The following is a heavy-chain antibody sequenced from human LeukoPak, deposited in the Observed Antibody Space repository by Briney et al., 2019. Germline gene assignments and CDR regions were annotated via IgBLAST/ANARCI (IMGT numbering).Heavy chain of an antibody. Sequence: GGSLRLSWAASGFSFSSYTMNWVRQAPGKGLEWLSYIRIPTGALYYADSVKGRFTISRDNAKNSLYLQMNNLRAEDTAVYYCVRGKLVYYYDNSGYFDSWGRGTLVTVSS. D-gene: IGHD3-22*01. CDR1: GFSFSSYT. V-gene: IGHV3-48*01. CDR3: VRGKLVYYYDNSGYFDS. J-gene: IGHJ4*02. CDR2: IRIPTGAL.